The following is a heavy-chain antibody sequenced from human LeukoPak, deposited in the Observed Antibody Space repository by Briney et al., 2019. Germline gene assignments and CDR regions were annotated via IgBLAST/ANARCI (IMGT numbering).Heavy chain of an antibody. CDR1: DFSFSNYA. Sequence: GGSLRLSCAASDFSFSNYAMSWVRQAPGKGLEWVSGITPSGSISYYADSVKGRFTISRDNSKNTVSLHMNSLRAEDTALYYCARDLDWGAFDAWGQGTLVTVSS. CDR2: ITPSGSIS. J-gene: IGHJ5*02. V-gene: IGHV3-23*01. D-gene: IGHD3-9*01. CDR3: ARDLDWGAFDA.